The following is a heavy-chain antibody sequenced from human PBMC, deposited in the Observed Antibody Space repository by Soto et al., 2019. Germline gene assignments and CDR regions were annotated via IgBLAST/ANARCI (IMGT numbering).Heavy chain of an antibody. CDR1: GGSISSYY. CDR2: IYYSGST. CDR3: ARGRPAATDAFDI. V-gene: IGHV4-59*08. Sequence: QVQLQESGPGLVKPSETLSLTCTVSGGSISSYYWSWIRQPPGKGLEWIGYIYYSGSTNYNPSLKSRVTISVDTSKNQFSLKLSSVTAADTAVYYCARGRPAATDAFDIWGQGTMGTVSS. D-gene: IGHD2-2*01. J-gene: IGHJ3*02.